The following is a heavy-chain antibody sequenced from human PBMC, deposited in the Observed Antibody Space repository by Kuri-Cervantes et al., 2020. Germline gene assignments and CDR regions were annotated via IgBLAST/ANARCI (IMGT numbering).Heavy chain of an antibody. CDR2: IGGRDGRT. CDR3: AKSDCGTTSCYVRDH. CDR1: GFTFSSYG. Sequence: GESLKISCAASGFTFSSYGMHWVRQAPGKGLEWVSTIGGRDGRTKYADSVRGRFTVSRDNSKHTLYLQMNSLRAEDTAVYYCAKSDCGTTSCYVRDHWGQGTLVTVSS. J-gene: IGHJ4*02. V-gene: IGHV3-23*01. D-gene: IGHD2-2*01.